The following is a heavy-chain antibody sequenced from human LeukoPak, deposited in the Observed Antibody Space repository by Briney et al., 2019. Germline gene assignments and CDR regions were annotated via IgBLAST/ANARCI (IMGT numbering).Heavy chain of an antibody. J-gene: IGHJ4*02. Sequence: GGSLRLSCAASGFTFSSYWMSWVRQAPGKGLEWVANIKQDGSEKYYVDSVKVRFTISRDNAKNSLYLQMNSLRAEDTAVYYCARDYGSGSYYNVGYWGQGTLVTASS. CDR3: ARDYGSGSYYNVGY. CDR1: GFTFSSYW. D-gene: IGHD3-10*01. CDR2: IKQDGSEK. V-gene: IGHV3-7*03.